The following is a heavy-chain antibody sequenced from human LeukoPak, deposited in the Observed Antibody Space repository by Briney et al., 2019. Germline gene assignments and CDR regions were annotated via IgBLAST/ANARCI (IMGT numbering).Heavy chain of an antibody. J-gene: IGHJ4*02. Sequence: QAGGSLRLSCAASGFTFSSYSMNWVRQAPGKGLEWVSYISSRSSTIYYADSVKGRFTISRDNAKNSLYLQMNSLRAEDTAVYYCARAIAYSSSGIDYWGQGTLVTVSS. D-gene: IGHD6-6*01. CDR2: ISSRSSTI. CDR1: GFTFSSYS. V-gene: IGHV3-48*01. CDR3: ARAIAYSSSGIDY.